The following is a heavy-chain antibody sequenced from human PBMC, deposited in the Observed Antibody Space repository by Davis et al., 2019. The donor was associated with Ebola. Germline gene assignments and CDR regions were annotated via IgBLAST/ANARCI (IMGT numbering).Heavy chain of an antibody. CDR2: INPNSGGT. J-gene: IGHJ6*03. V-gene: IGHV1-2*02. CDR3: ARRQAYCTTGSCYRYRDYYMDV. D-gene: IGHD2-2*01. CDR1: GYTFTGYY. Sequence: ASVKVSCKASGYTFTGYYMHWVRQAPGQGLEWMGWINPNSGGTNYAQKFQGRVTMTRDTSINTAYMELSSLTSDDTAVYYCARRQAYCTTGSCYRYRDYYMDVWGKGTTVTVSS.